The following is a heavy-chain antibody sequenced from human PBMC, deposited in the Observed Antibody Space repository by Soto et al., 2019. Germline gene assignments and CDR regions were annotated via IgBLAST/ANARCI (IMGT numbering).Heavy chain of an antibody. V-gene: IGHV3-7*03. CDR3: AKGRALVVVVPAASLFDY. CDR1: GFTFSSYW. CDR2: INRSGGET. Sequence: GGSLRLSCAASGFTFSSYWMSWVRQAPGKGLEWVADINRSGGETYYVDSVKGRFTISRDNSKNTLYLQMNSLRAEDTAVYYCAKGRALVVVVPAASLFDYWGQGTLVTVSS. D-gene: IGHD2-2*01. J-gene: IGHJ4*02.